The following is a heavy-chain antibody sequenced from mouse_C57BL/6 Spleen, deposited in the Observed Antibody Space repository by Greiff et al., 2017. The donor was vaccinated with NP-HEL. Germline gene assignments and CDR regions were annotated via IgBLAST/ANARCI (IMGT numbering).Heavy chain of an antibody. CDR2: IYPYNGVS. V-gene: IGHV1-31*01. CDR3: ARTTVVDWYFDV. J-gene: IGHJ1*03. CDR1: GYSFTGYY. D-gene: IGHD1-1*01. Sequence: VQLQQSGPELVKPGASVKISCTASGYSFTGYYMHWVKQSHGNILDWIGCIYPYNGVSSYTQKFKGKATFTVDKSSSTAYRELRSLTSEDSAVYYCARTTVVDWYFDVWGTGTTVTVSS.